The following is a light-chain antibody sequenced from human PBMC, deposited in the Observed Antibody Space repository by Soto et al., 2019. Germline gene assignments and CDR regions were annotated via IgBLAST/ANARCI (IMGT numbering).Light chain of an antibody. CDR1: SSNIGSNY. V-gene: IGLV1-47*01. CDR3: AAWDDSLSGPV. J-gene: IGLJ2*01. Sequence: QSELTQPASACGTPGQRVTISCSGSSSNIGSNYVYWYQQLPGTAPKLLIYRNNQRPSGVPDRFSGSKSGTSASLAISGLRSEDEADYYCAAWDDSLSGPVFGGGTKLTVL. CDR2: RNN.